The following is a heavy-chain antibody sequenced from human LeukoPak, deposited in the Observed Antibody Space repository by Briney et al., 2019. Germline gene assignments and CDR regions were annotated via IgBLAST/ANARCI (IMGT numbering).Heavy chain of an antibody. V-gene: IGHV4-34*01. CDR3: ARGRGHVGYCSSTSCRRQYNWFDP. D-gene: IGHD2-2*01. Sequence: PSETLSLTCAVYGGSFSGCYWSWIRQLPGKGLEWIGEINHSGSTNYNPSLKSRVTISVDTSKNQFSLKLSSVTAADTAVYYCARGRGHVGYCSSTSCRRQYNWFDPWGQGTLVTVSS. J-gene: IGHJ5*02. CDR2: INHSGST. CDR1: GGSFSGCY.